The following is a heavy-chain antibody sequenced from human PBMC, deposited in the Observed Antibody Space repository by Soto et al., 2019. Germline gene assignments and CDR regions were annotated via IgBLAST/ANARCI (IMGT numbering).Heavy chain of an antibody. CDR3: ARELLAPTRGWFDP. CDR2: IFFSGTT. J-gene: IGHJ5*02. D-gene: IGHD2-8*02. Sequence: QVHLQESGPGLVKPSQTLSLACTVTGYSMERSGDYWSWIRQVPGQVLEWLGYIFFSGTTYYNPSFKSRVIMSVDTSRNQFFLNLTAVTAADTGVYYCARELLAPTRGWFDPWGQGTLVRVSS. V-gene: IGHV4-31*03. CDR1: GYSMERSGDY.